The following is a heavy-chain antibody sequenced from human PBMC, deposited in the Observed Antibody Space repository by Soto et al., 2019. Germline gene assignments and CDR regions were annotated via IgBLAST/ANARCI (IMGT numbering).Heavy chain of an antibody. CDR2: SYSGGNT. CDR3: ARAKRGGFDY. J-gene: IGHJ4*02. D-gene: IGHD3-16*01. CDR1: GFTVSSDY. V-gene: IGHV3-53*01. Sequence: GGSLRLSCAASGFTVSSDYMSWVRQAPGKGLELVSFSYSGGNTHYADSVKGRFTTSRDNSKNTLYLQMNSLRAEDTAVYYCARAKRGGFDYWGQGTLVTVSS.